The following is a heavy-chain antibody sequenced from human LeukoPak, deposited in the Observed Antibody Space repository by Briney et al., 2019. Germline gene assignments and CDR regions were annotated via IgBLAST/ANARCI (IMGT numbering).Heavy chain of an antibody. Sequence: QPGRSLRLSCAASGFTFSTYAIHWVRQAPGKGLEWVAVISFHEVNKYYVDSVRGRFTISRDNSKNTLYLQMNSLRAEDTAIYYCARDAAYGSGSYLDYWGQGTLVTVSS. J-gene: IGHJ4*02. CDR1: GFTFSTYA. CDR2: ISFHEVNK. D-gene: IGHD3-10*01. V-gene: IGHV3-30-3*01. CDR3: ARDAAYGSGSYLDY.